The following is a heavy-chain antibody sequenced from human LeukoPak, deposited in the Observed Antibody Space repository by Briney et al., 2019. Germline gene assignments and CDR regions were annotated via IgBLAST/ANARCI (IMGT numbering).Heavy chain of an antibody. CDR1: GGSISSYY. V-gene: IGHV4-59*01. D-gene: IGHD3-22*01. CDR2: IYYSGSP. CDR3: ARAWYYDSSGYYFGPNWFDP. J-gene: IGHJ5*02. Sequence: PSETLSLTCTVSGGSISSYYWSWIRQPPGKGLEWIGYIYYSGSPNYNPSLKSRVTISVDTSKNQFSLKLSSVTAADTAVYYCARAWYYDSSGYYFGPNWFDPWGQGTLVTVSS.